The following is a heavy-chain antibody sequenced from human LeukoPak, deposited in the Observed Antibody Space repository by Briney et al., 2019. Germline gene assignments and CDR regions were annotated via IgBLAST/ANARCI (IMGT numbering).Heavy chain of an antibody. J-gene: IGHJ4*02. D-gene: IGHD3-22*01. Sequence: SETLSLTCNVSGGSITSYYLNWIRQPPGKGLEWIGYIYYTGSTNSNPSLQSRLTISLDTSKNQFSLKLTSVTSADTAIYYCASSYFYDGNRYFDYWGQGALVTVSS. CDR1: GGSITSYY. CDR2: IYYTGST. CDR3: ASSYFYDGNRYFDY. V-gene: IGHV4-59*08.